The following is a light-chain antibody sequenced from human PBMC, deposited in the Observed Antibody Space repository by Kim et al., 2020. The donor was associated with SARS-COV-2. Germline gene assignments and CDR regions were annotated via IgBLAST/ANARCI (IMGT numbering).Light chain of an antibody. CDR3: QASDSSDVV. J-gene: IGLJ2*01. CDR2: QDS. V-gene: IGLV3-1*01. CDR1: KLGDKY. Sequence: SYELTQPPSVSVSPGQTASITCSGDKLGDKYACWYQQKPGQSPVLVIYQDSKRPSGIPERFSGSNSGHTATLTISGTQAMDEADYYCQASDSSDVVFGGG.